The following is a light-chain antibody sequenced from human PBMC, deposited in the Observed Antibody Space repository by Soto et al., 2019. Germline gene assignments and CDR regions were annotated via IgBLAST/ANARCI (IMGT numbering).Light chain of an antibody. CDR2: GVS. CDR1: QSVSSY. Sequence: DIVMTQSPDSLAVSLGERATINCRASQSVSSYLAWYQQKPGQAPRLLIYGVSTRATGIPARLSGSGSGTEFTLTISRLEPEDFAVYYCQQYGSSGTFGQGTKVDIK. CDR3: QQYGSSGT. J-gene: IGKJ1*01. V-gene: IGKV3-15*01.